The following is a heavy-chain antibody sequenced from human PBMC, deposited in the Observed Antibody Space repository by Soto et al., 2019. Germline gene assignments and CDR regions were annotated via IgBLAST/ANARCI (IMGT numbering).Heavy chain of an antibody. V-gene: IGHV3-13*04. D-gene: IGHD1-1*01. CDR1: GFTFSSYD. J-gene: IGHJ4*02. CDR3: VRGAHDNTFDF. CDR2: IGTAGDT. Sequence: GGSLRLSCAASGFTFSSYDMHWVRQATGKGLEWVSAIGTAGDTYYPGSVKGRFTISRENAKNSLYLQMNSLRAGDTAVYYCVRGAHDNTFDFWGQGILVTVS.